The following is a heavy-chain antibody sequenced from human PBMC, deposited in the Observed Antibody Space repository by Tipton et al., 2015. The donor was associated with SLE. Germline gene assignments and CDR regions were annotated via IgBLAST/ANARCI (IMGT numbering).Heavy chain of an antibody. CDR2: IGASGAMT. CDR3: VKGYCTNGVCRFEY. Sequence: SLRLSCAASGFTFGRYAMSWVRQAPGKGLEWVSTIGASGAMTFHADSVKGRFTISRDNSKNTLYLQMNNLRAEDTAIYYCVKGYCTNGVCRFEYWGQGTLVAVSS. D-gene: IGHD2-8*01. J-gene: IGHJ4*02. CDR1: GFTFGRYA. V-gene: IGHV3-23*01.